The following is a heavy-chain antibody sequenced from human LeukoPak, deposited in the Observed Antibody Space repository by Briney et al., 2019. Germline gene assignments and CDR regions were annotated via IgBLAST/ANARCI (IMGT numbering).Heavy chain of an antibody. CDR2: INHSGST. CDR1: GGSISSYY. D-gene: IGHD5-24*01. V-gene: IGHV4-34*01. CDR3: ARGLRMADFDY. Sequence: SETLSLTCTVSGGSISSYYWSWIRQPPGKGLEWIGEINHSGSTNYNPSLKSRVTISVDTSKNQFSLKLSSVTAADTAVYYCARGLRMADFDYWGQGTLVTVSS. J-gene: IGHJ4*02.